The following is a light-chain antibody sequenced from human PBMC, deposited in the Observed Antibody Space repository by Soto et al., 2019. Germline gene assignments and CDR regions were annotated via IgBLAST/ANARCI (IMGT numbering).Light chain of an antibody. J-gene: IGKJ1*01. V-gene: IGKV1-39*01. CDR2: TAS. CDR3: QQSYSGWS. CDR1: QSISIY. Sequence: DIQMTQSPSSLSASIGDRVTITCRASQSISIYLNWYQQKPGKAPKLLIYTASSLQSGVPSRFSGSGSGTDFTLPITSLQPEDFATYYCQQSYSGWSFGQGTKVEVK.